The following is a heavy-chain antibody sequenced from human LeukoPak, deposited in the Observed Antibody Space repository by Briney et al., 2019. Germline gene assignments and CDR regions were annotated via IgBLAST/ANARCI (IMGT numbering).Heavy chain of an antibody. J-gene: IGHJ4*02. CDR1: GDSVSSGSYY. V-gene: IGHV4-61*01. D-gene: IGHD3-22*01. Sequence: SGTLSLTCTVSGDSVSSGSYYLSWIRQPPGKGLDWIAYMSPSGTTNYNPSLKSRVTTSVDTSRTQFSLRLSSVTAADTAVYYCARVGYYDSSGYYFDYWGQGTLVTVSS. CDR3: ARVGYYDSSGYYFDY. CDR2: MSPSGTT.